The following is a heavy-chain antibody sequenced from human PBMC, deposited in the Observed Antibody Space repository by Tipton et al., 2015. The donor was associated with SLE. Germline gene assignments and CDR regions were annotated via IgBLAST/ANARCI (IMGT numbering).Heavy chain of an antibody. V-gene: IGHV3-30*04. D-gene: IGHD3-16*01. J-gene: IGHJ4*02. Sequence: SLRLSSAASGFTFSSYAMHWVRQAPGKGLEWVAVISYDGSNKYYADSVKGRFTISRDNSKNTLYLQMNSLRAEDTAVYYCARENMITFGGVIDYWGQGTLVTVSS. CDR2: ISYDGSNK. CDR1: GFTFSSYA. CDR3: ARENMITFGGVIDY.